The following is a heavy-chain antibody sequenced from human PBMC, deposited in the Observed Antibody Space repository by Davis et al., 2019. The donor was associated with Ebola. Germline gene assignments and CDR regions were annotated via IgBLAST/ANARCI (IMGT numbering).Heavy chain of an antibody. V-gene: IGHV3-33*06. J-gene: IGHJ5*02. CDR3: AKNPGHSSLNWFDP. CDR1: GFTFSSYG. Sequence: PGGSLRLSCAASGFTFSSYGMHWVRQAPGKGLEWVAVIWYDGSNKYYADSVKGRFTISRDNSKNTLYLQMNSLRAEDTAIYYCAKNPGHSSLNWFDPWGQGTLVLVSS. CDR2: IWYDGSNK.